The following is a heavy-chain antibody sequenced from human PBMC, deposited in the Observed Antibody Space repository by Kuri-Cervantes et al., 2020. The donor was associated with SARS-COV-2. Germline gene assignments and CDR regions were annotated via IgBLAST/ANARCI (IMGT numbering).Heavy chain of an antibody. CDR3: ARSAGVLRFLEWLRGPFDY. J-gene: IGHJ4*02. Sequence: GSLRLSCAVYGGSFSGYYWSWIRQPPGKGLEWIGEINHSGSTNYNPSLKSRVTISVDTSKNQFSLKLSSVTAADTAVYYCARSAGVLRFLEWLRGPFDYWGQGTLVTVSS. D-gene: IGHD3-3*01. V-gene: IGHV4-34*01. CDR1: GGSFSGYY. CDR2: INHSGST.